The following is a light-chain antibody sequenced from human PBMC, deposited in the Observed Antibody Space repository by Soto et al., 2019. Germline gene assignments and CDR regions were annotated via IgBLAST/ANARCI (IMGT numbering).Light chain of an antibody. Sequence: DIRMTHSASSLTASLGDRVTITCRASQSINNFLNWYQQKPGQAPKLLMYSATTLLGGVPSRFSGSGSGKDFSLTISSLQPEDFPTYYSQQSFSTPHTFGQGTKVEIX. J-gene: IGKJ1*01. V-gene: IGKV1-39*01. CDR1: QSINNF. CDR2: SAT. CDR3: QQSFSTPHT.